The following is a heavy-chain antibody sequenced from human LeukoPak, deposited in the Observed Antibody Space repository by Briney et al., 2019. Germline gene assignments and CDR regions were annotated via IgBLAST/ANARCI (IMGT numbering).Heavy chain of an antibody. J-gene: IGHJ4*02. Sequence: ASVKVSCKASGYTFTGYYMHWVRQAPGQGLEWMGYINPNSGGTKYAQKFQGRITMTRDTSISTAYMELSRLRSDDTAVYYCAREGQGAGKTYDYWGQGALVTVPS. CDR1: GYTFTGYY. CDR3: AREGQGAGKTYDY. V-gene: IGHV1-2*02. CDR2: INPNSGGT. D-gene: IGHD6-13*01.